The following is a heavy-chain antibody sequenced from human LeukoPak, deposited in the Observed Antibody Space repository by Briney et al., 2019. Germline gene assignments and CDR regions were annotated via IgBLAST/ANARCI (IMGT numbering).Heavy chain of an antibody. CDR1: GFTVSSNY. D-gene: IGHD3-22*01. CDR3: ATNYYDSSGYEY. V-gene: IGHV3-53*01. CDR2: IYSGGST. J-gene: IGHJ4*02. Sequence: GGSLRLSCAASGFTVSSNYMSWVRQAPGKGLEWVSVIYSGGSTYYADSVKGRFTISRDNSKNTLYLQMNSLRAEDTAVYYCATNYYDSSGYEYWGQGTLVTVSP.